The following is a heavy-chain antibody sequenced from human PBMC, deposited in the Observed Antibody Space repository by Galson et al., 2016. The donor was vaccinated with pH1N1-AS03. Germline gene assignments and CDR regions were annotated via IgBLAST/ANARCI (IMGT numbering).Heavy chain of an antibody. CDR2: ITPIVGIP. D-gene: IGHD4-17*01. V-gene: IGHV1-69*04. Sequence: SVKVSCKASGGPFSAFVMSWVRQAPGQGLEWMGTITPIVGIPEYAQKFQGRRTMTRDTSISTAYMELSSLKFEDTAVYYCARAEYLPYGDPVTDWGQGTLVFVSS. CDR3: ARAEYLPYGDPVTD. J-gene: IGHJ4*02. CDR1: GGPFSAFV.